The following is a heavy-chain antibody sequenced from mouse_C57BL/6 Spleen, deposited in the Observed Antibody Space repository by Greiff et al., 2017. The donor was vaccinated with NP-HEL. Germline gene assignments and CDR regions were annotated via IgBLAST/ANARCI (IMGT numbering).Heavy chain of an antibody. CDR3: ARALYDYYYFDD. Sequence: EVKLMESGPGLVKPSQSLSLTCSVTGYSITSGYYWNWIRQFPGNKLEWMGYISYDGSNNYNPSLKNRISITRDTSKNQFFLKLNSVTTDYTATYYCARALYDYYYFDDWGQGTTLTVSS. V-gene: IGHV3-6*01. CDR2: ISYDGSN. J-gene: IGHJ2*01. D-gene: IGHD2-4*01. CDR1: GYSITSGYY.